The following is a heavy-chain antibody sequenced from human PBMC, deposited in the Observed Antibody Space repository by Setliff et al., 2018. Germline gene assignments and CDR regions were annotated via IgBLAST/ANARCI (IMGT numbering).Heavy chain of an antibody. J-gene: IGHJ6*02. CDR3: ARDFGSGSYFNYYYYGMDV. V-gene: IGHV1-69*10. CDR1: GGTFSSYA. Sequence: SVKVSCKASGGTFSSYAISWVRQAPGQGLEWMGGIIPILGIANYAQKFQGRVTITADKSTSTAYMELSSLRSEDTAVYYCARDFGSGSYFNYYYYGMDVWGQGTTVTVSS. CDR2: IIPILGIA. D-gene: IGHD3-10*01.